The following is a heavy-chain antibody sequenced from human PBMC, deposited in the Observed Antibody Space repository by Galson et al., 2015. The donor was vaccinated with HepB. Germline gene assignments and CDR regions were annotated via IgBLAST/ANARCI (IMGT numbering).Heavy chain of an antibody. CDR2: ISGSGGST. D-gene: IGHD3-10*01. J-gene: IGHJ4*02. CDR3: AKEIRGSYCYFDY. V-gene: IGHV3-23*01. Sequence: SLRLSCAASGFTFSSYAMSWVRQAPGKGLGWASAISGSGGSTYYADSVKGRFTISRDNSKNTLYLQMNSLRAEDTAIYYCAKEIRGSYCYFDYWGQGTLVTVSS. CDR1: GFTFSSYA.